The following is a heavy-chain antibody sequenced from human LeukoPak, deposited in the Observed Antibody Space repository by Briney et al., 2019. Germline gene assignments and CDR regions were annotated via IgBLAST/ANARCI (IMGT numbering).Heavy chain of an antibody. J-gene: IGHJ3*02. CDR3: ARPLAYGDYAFDI. CDR1: GFTVSSNY. D-gene: IGHD4-17*01. V-gene: IGHV3-53*01. Sequence: PGGSLRLSCAASGFTVSSNYISWVRQAPGKGLEWVSVIYSGGSTYYADSVKGRFTISRDNSKNTLYLQMNSLRAEDTAVYCCARPLAYGDYAFDIWGQGKMVTVSS. CDR2: IYSGGST.